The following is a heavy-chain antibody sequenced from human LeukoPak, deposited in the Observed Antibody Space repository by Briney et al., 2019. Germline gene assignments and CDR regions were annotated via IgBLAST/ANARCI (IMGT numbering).Heavy chain of an antibody. D-gene: IGHD3-9*01. CDR2: ISSSGSTI. V-gene: IGHV3-48*04. J-gene: IGHJ4*02. Sequence: GGSLRLSCAASGFTFSSYGMHWVRQAPGKGLEWVSYISSSGSTIYYADSVKGRFTISRDNAKNSLYLQMNSLRAEDTAVYYCARGSYYDILTGYYIGAGVDYWGQGTLVTVSS. CDR3: ARGSYYDILTGYYIGAGVDY. CDR1: GFTFSSYG.